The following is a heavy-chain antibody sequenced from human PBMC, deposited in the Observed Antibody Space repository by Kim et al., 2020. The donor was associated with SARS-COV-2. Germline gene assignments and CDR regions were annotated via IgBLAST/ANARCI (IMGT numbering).Heavy chain of an antibody. CDR1: GFTFSDAW. J-gene: IGHJ6*02. CDR3: ATSLSLRDLYGVDI. V-gene: IGHV3-15*01. Sequence: GGSLRLSCVASGFTFSDAWMNWVRQPPGKGLEWVGRIRTNTDGGTTDYAAPVKGRFTISRDDSRNTLYLQMNSLKIEDRAVYYCATSLSLRDLYGVDIWGQGTTVTVSS. CDR2: IRTNTDGGTT. D-gene: IGHD3-10*01.